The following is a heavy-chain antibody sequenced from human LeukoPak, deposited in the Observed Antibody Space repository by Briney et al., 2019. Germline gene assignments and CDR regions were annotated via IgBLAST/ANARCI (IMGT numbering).Heavy chain of an antibody. D-gene: IGHD2-2*01. Sequence: PGGSLRLSCAASGFTFSNYAMDWVRQAPGKGLEWVSALSKGGDRAYYADSVKGRFTTSRDNSRNTLYLQLHSLRAEDTAIYYCAVDCSSPSCYGQSAFDIGGQGTTVTVFS. J-gene: IGHJ3*02. CDR3: AVDCSSPSCYGQSAFDI. CDR2: LSKGGDRA. V-gene: IGHV3-23*01. CDR1: GFTFSNYA.